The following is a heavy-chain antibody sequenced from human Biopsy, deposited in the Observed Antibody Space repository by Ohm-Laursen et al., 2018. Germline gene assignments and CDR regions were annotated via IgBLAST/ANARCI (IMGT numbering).Heavy chain of an antibody. Sequence: TLSLTCTVSGGSIGGGEYYWNWIRQHPGKGLEWIGLISYSGTTFYNPSLESLLTISIDTSKNHFSLNLRSVTAADTAVYYCARGVPHYDGCCFPLAGYWYFDLWGRGTLVTVSS. CDR3: ARGVPHYDGCCFPLAGYWYFDL. V-gene: IGHV4-31*01. CDR1: GGSIGGGEYY. J-gene: IGHJ2*01. D-gene: IGHD3-22*01. CDR2: ISYSGTT.